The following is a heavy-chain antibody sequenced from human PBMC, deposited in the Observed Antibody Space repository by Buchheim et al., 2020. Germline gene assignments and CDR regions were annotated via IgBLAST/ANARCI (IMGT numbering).Heavy chain of an antibody. V-gene: IGHV3-33*08. CDR1: GFTFSSYG. CDR3: AREWARYYYDSSGYDY. J-gene: IGHJ4*02. D-gene: IGHD3-22*01. Sequence: VQLVESGGGLVQPGGSLRLSCAASGFTFSSYGMHWVRQAPGKGLEWVAVIWYDGSNKYYADSVKGRFTISRDNSKNTLYLQMNSLRAEDTAVYYCAREWARYYYDSSGYDYWGQGTL. CDR2: IWYDGSNK.